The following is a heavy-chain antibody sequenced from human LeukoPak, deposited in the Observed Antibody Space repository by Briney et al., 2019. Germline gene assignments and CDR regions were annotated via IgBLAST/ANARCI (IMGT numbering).Heavy chain of an antibody. CDR3: ARPLGDSVWGSYSY. V-gene: IGHV1-2*02. J-gene: IGHJ4*02. Sequence: GASVKVSCKASGYTFTGYYMYWGRQGPGQGLEWMGWINPNSGGTNYAQKCQGRVTMTRDTSISTAYMELSRLRSDDTAVYYCARPLGDSVWGSYSYWREGTLVTVSS. D-gene: IGHD3-16*01. CDR1: GYTFTGYY. CDR2: INPNSGGT.